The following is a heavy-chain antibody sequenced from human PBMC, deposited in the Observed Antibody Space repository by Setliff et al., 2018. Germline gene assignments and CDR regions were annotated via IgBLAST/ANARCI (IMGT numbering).Heavy chain of an antibody. D-gene: IGHD2-15*01. CDR3: ARDGGIGGRDGYNFVDY. V-gene: IGHV1-69*10. CDR2: IIPILGIA. Sequence: SVKVSCKASGYTFTSYDISWVRQAPGQGLEWMGGIIPILGIANYAQKFQGRVTITADESTSTAYMELSSLRSEDTAVYYCARDGGIGGRDGYNFVDYWGQGTLVTVSS. CDR1: GYTFTSYD. J-gene: IGHJ4*02.